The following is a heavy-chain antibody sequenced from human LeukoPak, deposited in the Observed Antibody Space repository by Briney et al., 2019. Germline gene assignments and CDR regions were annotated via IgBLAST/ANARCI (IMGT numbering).Heavy chain of an antibody. J-gene: IGHJ4*02. CDR3: ARARKYSGYGGSFDY. CDR2: IIPIFGTA. V-gene: IGHV1-69*05. CDR1: GGTFSSYS. D-gene: IGHD5-12*01. Sequence: SVKVSCKASGGTFSSYSISWVRQAPGQGLERMGGIIPIFGTANYAQKFQGRVTITTDESTSTAYMELSSLRSEDTAAYYCARARKYSGYGGSFDYWGQGTLVTVSS.